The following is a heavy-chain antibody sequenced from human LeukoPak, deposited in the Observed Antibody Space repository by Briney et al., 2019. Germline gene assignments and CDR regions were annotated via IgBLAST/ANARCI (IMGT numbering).Heavy chain of an antibody. CDR2: ISSSSSHI. V-gene: IGHV3-21*01. D-gene: IGHD2-2*01. Sequence: GGSLRLSCAASGFTFSSYSMNWVRQAPGKGLEWVSSISSSSSHIYYADSVKGRFTISRDNAKNSLYLQMNSLRAEDTAVYYCARDNIVVVPAAMTAHNWFDPWGQGTLVTVSS. J-gene: IGHJ5*02. CDR3: ARDNIVVVPAAMTAHNWFDP. CDR1: GFTFSSYS.